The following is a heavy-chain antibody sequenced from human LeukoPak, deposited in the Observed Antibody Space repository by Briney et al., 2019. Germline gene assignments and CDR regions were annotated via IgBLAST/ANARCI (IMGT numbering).Heavy chain of an antibody. D-gene: IGHD3-10*01. V-gene: IGHV3-11*04. CDR3: AVGPRRETAGITPIDY. J-gene: IGHJ4*02. CDR2: ISSSSSTI. CDR1: GFIFSDYY. Sequence: GGSLRLSCAASGFIFSDYYMSWIRQAPGKGLEWVSYISSSSSTIYYADSVKGRFTISRDNAKNSLYLQMNSLRAEDTAVYYCAVGPRRETAGITPIDYWGQGTLVTVSS.